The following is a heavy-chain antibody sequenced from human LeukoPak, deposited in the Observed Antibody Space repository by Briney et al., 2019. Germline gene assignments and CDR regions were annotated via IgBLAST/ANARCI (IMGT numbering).Heavy chain of an antibody. CDR1: GLTFSNYA. Sequence: GGSLRLSCAASGLTFSNYAMSWVRQAPGKGLEWGSGISGSGGDTYYADSVKGRFTISRDNSKNTLYLQMNSLRAEDTAVYYCAKDRSCTNNICHGDFDYWGQGTLVTVSS. CDR3: AKDRSCTNNICHGDFDY. V-gene: IGHV3-23*01. CDR2: ISGSGGDT. D-gene: IGHD2-8*01. J-gene: IGHJ4*02.